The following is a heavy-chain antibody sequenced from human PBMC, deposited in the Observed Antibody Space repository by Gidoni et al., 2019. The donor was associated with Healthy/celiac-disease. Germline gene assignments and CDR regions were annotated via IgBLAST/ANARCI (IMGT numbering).Heavy chain of an antibody. Sequence: EVPLLESGGSLVQPGGSLRLSFAASGFTFSLFAISWVRQAPGQGLEWVSAIRGSGGSTYYAESVKGRLTISRENAKNTLYLQMNSLRAEDTAVYYCAKDPRRGSSRQVRGNWFDPWGQGTLVTVSS. V-gene: IGHV3-23*01. CDR3: AKDPRRGSSRQVRGNWFDP. CDR1: GFTFSLFA. J-gene: IGHJ5*02. D-gene: IGHD6-13*01. CDR2: IRGSGGST.